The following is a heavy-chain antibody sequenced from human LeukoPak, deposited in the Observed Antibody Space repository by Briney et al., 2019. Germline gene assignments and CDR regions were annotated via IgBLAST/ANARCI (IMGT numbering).Heavy chain of an antibody. CDR3: ARIPGRRYYFDY. D-gene: IGHD1-26*01. CDR2: IYTSGST. J-gene: IGHJ4*02. CDR1: GGSISSGSYY. V-gene: IGHV4-61*02. Sequence: SETLSLTCTVSGGSISSGSYYWSWIRQPAGKGLEWIGRIYTSGSTNYNPSLKSRVTISVDTSKNQFSLKLSSVTAADTAVYYCARIPGRRYYFDYWGQGTLVTVSS.